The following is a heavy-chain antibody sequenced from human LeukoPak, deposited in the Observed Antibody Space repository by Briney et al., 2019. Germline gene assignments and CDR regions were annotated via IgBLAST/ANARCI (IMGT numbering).Heavy chain of an antibody. Sequence: GGSLRLSCAASGFTFSSYGMHWVRQAPGKGLEWVAFIRFDGTNKYYADSVKGRFTISRDNSKNTLYLQMNSLRAEDTAVYYCAKKTMAGGGGGDLDIWGQGTMVTVSS. CDR2: IRFDGTNK. CDR3: AKKTMAGGGGGDLDI. CDR1: GFTFSSYG. J-gene: IGHJ3*02. D-gene: IGHD2-21*01. V-gene: IGHV3-30*02.